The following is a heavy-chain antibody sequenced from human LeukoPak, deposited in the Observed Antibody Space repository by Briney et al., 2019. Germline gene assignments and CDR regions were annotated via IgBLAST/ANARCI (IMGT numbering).Heavy chain of an antibody. CDR2: IYYSAST. J-gene: IGHJ4*02. Sequence: SSETLSLTCTVSGGSVSSGSYYWSWIRQPPGKGLEWIGYIYYSASTNYNPSLKSRVTISVDTSNNQFSLKLSSVTAADTAVYYCARGSRGYSYGWGQGTLVTVSS. D-gene: IGHD5-18*01. V-gene: IGHV4-61*01. CDR3: ARGSRGYSYG. CDR1: GGSVSSGSYY.